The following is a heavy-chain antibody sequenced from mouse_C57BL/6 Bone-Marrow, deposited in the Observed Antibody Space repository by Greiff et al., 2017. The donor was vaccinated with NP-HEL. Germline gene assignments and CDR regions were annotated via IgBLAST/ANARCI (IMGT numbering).Heavy chain of an antibody. J-gene: IGHJ2*01. D-gene: IGHD2-3*01. CDR3: ARERGGYYAYFDY. Sequence: EVQRVESGGGLVKPGGSLKLSCAASGFTFSDYGMHWVRQAPEKGLEWVAYISSGSSTIYYADTVKGRFTISRDNAKNTLFLQMTSLRSEDTAMYYCARERGGYYAYFDYWGQGTTLTVSS. V-gene: IGHV5-17*01. CDR1: GFTFSDYG. CDR2: ISSGSSTI.